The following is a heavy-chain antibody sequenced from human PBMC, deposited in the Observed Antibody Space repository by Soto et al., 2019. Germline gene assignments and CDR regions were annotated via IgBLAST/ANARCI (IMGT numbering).Heavy chain of an antibody. J-gene: IGHJ6*03. CDR2: IYSGGST. CDR3: ARGIRSDYYYNMYL. V-gene: IGHV3-53*04. Sequence: EVQLVESGGGLVQPGGSLRLSCAASGFTVSSNYMSWVRQAPGKGLEWVSVIYSGGSTYYADSVKGRFTISRHNSKNTQYLQMNSLRAEDTAVYYCARGIRSDYYYNMYLWGQGTTVTVSS. CDR1: GFTVSSNY. D-gene: IGHD3-3*01.